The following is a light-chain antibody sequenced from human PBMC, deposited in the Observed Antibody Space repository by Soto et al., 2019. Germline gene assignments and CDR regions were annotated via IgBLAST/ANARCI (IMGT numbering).Light chain of an antibody. V-gene: IGLV1-40*01. Sequence: QSVLTQPPSVSGAPGQRVTISCTGSSSNIGAGYDVHWYQQLPGTAPKLLIYRNSNRPSGVHDRFSGSKSGTSASLAITGLQAEDEADYYCQSYDSSLSGGVFGGGTKVTVL. CDR1: SSNIGAGYD. J-gene: IGLJ3*02. CDR2: RNS. CDR3: QSYDSSLSGGV.